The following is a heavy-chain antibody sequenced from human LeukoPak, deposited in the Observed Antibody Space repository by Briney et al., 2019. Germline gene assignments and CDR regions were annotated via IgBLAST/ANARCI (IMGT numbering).Heavy chain of an antibody. Sequence: SETLSLTCTVSGGSISSSGYYWGWIRQPPGKGLEWIGSINYGGSTYYNPSLKSRVIISVDKSKNHFSLELTSVTAADTAVYYCTCHSGWSGPSEWGQGTLVIVSS. V-gene: IGHV4-39*02. CDR1: GGSISSSGYY. CDR2: INYGGST. CDR3: TCHSGWSGPSE. J-gene: IGHJ4*02. D-gene: IGHD6-19*01.